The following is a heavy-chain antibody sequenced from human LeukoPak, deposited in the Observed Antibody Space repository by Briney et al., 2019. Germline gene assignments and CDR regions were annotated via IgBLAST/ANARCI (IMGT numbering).Heavy chain of an antibody. V-gene: IGHV3-23*01. CDR2: ISGSGGST. J-gene: IGHJ5*02. Sequence: GASLRLSCAASGFTFSSYAMSWVRQAPGKGLEWVSAISGSGGSTYYADSVKGRFTISRDNSKNTLYLQMNSLRAEDTAVYYYAKCPTYLRGDWFDPWGQGTLVTVSS. CDR3: AKCPTYLRGDWFDP. D-gene: IGHD2-21*01. CDR1: GFTFSSYA.